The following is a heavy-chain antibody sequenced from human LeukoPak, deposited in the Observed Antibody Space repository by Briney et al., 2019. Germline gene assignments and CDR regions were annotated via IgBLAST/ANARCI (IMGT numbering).Heavy chain of an antibody. J-gene: IGHJ4*02. CDR3: AREDYVWGSYRKLDY. CDR1: GGSISSGGYY. V-gene: IGHV4-31*03. CDR2: IYYSGST. Sequence: PSETLSLTCTVSGGSISSGGYYWSWVRQHPGKGLEWIGYIYYSGSTYYNPSLKSRVTISVDTSKNQFSLKLSSVTAADTAVYYCAREDYVWGSYRKLDYWGQGTLVTVSS. D-gene: IGHD3-16*02.